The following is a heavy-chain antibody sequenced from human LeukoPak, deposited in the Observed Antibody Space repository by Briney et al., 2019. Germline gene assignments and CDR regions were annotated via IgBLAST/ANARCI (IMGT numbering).Heavy chain of an antibody. V-gene: IGHV3-21*01. CDR1: GFTFSSYS. CDR2: ISSSRSYI. D-gene: IGHD6-19*01. J-gene: IGHJ4*02. Sequence: GGSLRLSCAASGFTFSSYSMNWVRQAPGKGLEWVSFISSSRSYIYYADSVKGRFTISRDNAKNSLYLQMNSLRAEDTAVYYCARGSTYSSGWYTGFDYWGQGTLVTVSS. CDR3: ARGSTYSSGWYTGFDY.